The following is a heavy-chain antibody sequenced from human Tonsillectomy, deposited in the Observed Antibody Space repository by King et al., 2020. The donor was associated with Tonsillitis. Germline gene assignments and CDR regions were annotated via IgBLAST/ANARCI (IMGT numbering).Heavy chain of an antibody. CDR3: ARXXPRWXGXLFPXMXXX. CDR1: GGSISSNNYY. CDR2: VYYSGST. J-gene: IGHJ4*02. Sequence: QLQESGPGLVKTSETLSLTCTVSGGSISSNNYYWGWIRQPPXKGLEWIGSVYYSGSTYYNPSXKSRVTISVDTSKNQFSLKLRXVTAADXAVYYCARXXPRWXGXLFPXMXXXWXQXXXVTXSX. D-gene: IGHD3-10*01. V-gene: IGHV4-39*07.